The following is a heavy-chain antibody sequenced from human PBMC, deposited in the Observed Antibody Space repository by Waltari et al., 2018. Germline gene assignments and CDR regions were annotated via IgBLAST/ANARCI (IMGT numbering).Heavy chain of an antibody. J-gene: IGHJ4*02. CDR2: INHSGST. V-gene: IGHV4-34*01. D-gene: IGHD3-3*01. CDR3: ARGPRLRFLEWLPQPLAQYYFDY. Sequence: QVQLQQWGAGLLTPSETLSLTCPVYGGSFRGYYWRWIRQPPGTGPEWIGEINHSGSTNYNPSLKSRVTISVDTSKNQFSLKLSSVTAADTAVYYCARGPRLRFLEWLPQPLAQYYFDYWGQGTLVTVSS. CDR1: GGSFRGYY.